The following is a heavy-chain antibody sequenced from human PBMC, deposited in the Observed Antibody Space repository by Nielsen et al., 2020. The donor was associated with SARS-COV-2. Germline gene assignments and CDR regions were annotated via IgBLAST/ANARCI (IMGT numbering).Heavy chain of an antibody. D-gene: IGHD2-2*01. CDR3: ANDFGDCGSSTCRPK. CDR1: GFTFNTYA. CDR2: ISGGGTNS. V-gene: IGHV3-23*01. J-gene: IGHJ4*02. Sequence: GGSLRLSCAASGFTFNTYAMSWIRQAPGKRLEWISAISGGGTNSFYADSVKGRFTISRDNSNHTLYLQLTNLRAEDTAVYYCANDFGDCGSSTCRPKWGQGSRITVSS.